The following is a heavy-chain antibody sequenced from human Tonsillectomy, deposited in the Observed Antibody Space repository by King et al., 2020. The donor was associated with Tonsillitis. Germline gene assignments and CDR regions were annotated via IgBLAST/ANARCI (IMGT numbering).Heavy chain of an antibody. J-gene: IGHJ4*02. Sequence: QMQLVESGAEVKKPGSSVKVSCKASGGTFSSYAISWVRQAPGQGLEWMGGIIPIFDTANYAQNFQGRVTITADESTTTAYMELSSLRSEDTAVYYCARGYCSSTSCSSFDSWGQGTLVTVSS. V-gene: IGHV1-69*01. CDR3: ARGYCSSTSCSSFDS. D-gene: IGHD2-2*01. CDR2: IIPIFDTA. CDR1: GGTFSSYA.